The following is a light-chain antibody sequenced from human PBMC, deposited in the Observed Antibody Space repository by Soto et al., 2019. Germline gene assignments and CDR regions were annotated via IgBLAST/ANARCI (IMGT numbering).Light chain of an antibody. Sequence: QSALAQPASVSGSPGQSITISCTGTSSDVGSYNYVSWYQQFPGKSPKLIIYGVSNRPSGVSSRFSGSKSGNTASLTISGLQTEDEADYYCNSYAGTSYVFGTGTKVTVL. CDR2: GVS. V-gene: IGLV2-14*01. J-gene: IGLJ1*01. CDR1: SSDVGSYNY. CDR3: NSYAGTSYV.